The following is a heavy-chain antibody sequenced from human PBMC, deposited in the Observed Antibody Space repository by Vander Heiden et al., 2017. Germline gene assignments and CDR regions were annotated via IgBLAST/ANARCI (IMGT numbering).Heavy chain of an antibody. V-gene: IGHV1-69*06. CDR3: ARDDADGGTSGVGNWFDT. D-gene: IGHD2-15*01. Sequence: QVQLVQSGAEVKKPGSSVKVSCKASGGTFSSYAISWVRQAPGQGLEWMGGIIPIFGTANYAQKFQGRVTITADKSTSTAYMELSSLRSEDTAVYYCARDDADGGTSGVGNWFDTWGQGTLVTVSS. CDR2: IIPIFGTA. J-gene: IGHJ5*02. CDR1: GGTFSSYA.